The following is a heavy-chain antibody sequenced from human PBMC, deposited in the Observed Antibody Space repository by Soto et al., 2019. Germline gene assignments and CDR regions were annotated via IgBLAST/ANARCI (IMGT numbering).Heavy chain of an antibody. CDR1: GYTFTSYY. Sequence: ASVKVSCKASGYTFTSYYMHWVRQAPGQGLEWMGIINPSGGSTSYAQKFQGRVTMTRDTSTSTVYMELSSLRSEDTAVYYCASSGHHKSRSVLRYFDWLLGYWGQGTLVTVSS. V-gene: IGHV1-46*03. J-gene: IGHJ4*02. CDR3: ASSGHHKSRSVLRYFDWLLGY. CDR2: INPSGGST. D-gene: IGHD3-9*01.